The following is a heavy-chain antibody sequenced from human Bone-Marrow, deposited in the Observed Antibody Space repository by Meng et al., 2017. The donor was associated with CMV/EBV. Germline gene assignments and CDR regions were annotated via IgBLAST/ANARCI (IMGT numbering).Heavy chain of an antibody. CDR1: GGSIGSSSYY. V-gene: IGHV4-39*01. J-gene: IGHJ4*02. Sequence: SETLSLTCTVSGGSIGSSSYYWGWIRQPPGKGLEWIGSIYYSGSTYYNPSLKSRVTISVDTSKNQFSLKLSSVTAADTAVYYCASDYCSSTSCYERGWYDYWGQGTLVTVSS. D-gene: IGHD2-2*01. CDR2: IYYSGST. CDR3: ASDYCSSTSCYERGWYDY.